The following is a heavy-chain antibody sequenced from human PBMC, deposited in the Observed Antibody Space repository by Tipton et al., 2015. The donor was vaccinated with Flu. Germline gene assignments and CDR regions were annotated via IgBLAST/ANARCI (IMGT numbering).Heavy chain of an antibody. J-gene: IGHJ4*02. D-gene: IGHD5-12*01. V-gene: IGHV3-23*01. CDR2: ISAYGGRT. CDR3: AKVIPEIVAGLDY. Sequence: SLRLSCAVSGFTFSIYATSWVRQAPGKGLEWVSTISAYGGRTYYADSVKGRFTISRDNSKNTLHLQMNSLRAEDTAIYFCAKVIPEIVAGLDYWGQGTLVIASS. CDR1: GFTFSIYA.